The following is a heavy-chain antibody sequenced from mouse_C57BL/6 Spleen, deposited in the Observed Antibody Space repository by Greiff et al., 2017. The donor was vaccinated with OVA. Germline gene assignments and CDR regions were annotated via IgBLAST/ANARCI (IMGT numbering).Heavy chain of an antibody. Sequence: VQLQQPGAELVKPGASVKMSCKASGYTFTSYWITWVKQRPGQGLEWIGDIYPGSGSTNYNEKFKSKATLTVDTSSSTAYMQLSSLTSEDSAVYYCARSITTVVATDPYFDYWGQGTTLTVSS. V-gene: IGHV1-55*01. J-gene: IGHJ2*01. D-gene: IGHD1-1*01. CDR3: ARSITTVVATDPYFDY. CDR1: GYTFTSYW. CDR2: IYPGSGST.